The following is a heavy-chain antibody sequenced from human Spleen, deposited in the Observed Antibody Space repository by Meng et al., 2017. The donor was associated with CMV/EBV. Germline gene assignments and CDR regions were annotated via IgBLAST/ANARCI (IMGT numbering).Heavy chain of an antibody. D-gene: IGHD3-22*01. CDR2: ISWNSGSI. V-gene: IGHV3-9*01. CDR1: GFTFDDYA. J-gene: IGHJ4*02. Sequence: GGSLRLSCAASGFTFDDYAMHWVRQAPGKGLEWVSGISWNSGSIGYADSVKGRFTISRDNAKNSLYLQMNSLRAEDTALYYCAKDMVYYYDSSGCFESWGQGTLVTVSS. CDR3: AKDMVYYYDSSGCFES.